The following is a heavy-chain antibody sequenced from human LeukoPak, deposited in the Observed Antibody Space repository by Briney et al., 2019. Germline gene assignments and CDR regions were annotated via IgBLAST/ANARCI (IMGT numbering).Heavy chain of an antibody. Sequence: GGSLRLSCSASGFSFSSYAMHWVRQAPGKGLEHISLINNVGDRAYYADSVQGRFTISRDNSKSTLCLQMNSLRAEDTAVYYCAKQLGYCSDGSCYFPYWGQGTLVTVSS. CDR2: INNVGDRA. CDR3: AKQLGYCSDGSCYFPY. J-gene: IGHJ4*02. D-gene: IGHD2-15*01. V-gene: IGHV3-64*04. CDR1: GFSFSSYA.